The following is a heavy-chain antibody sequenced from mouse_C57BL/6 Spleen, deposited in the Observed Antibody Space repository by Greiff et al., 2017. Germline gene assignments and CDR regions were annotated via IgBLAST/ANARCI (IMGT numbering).Heavy chain of an antibody. CDR2: ISSGGSYT. CDR1: GFTFSSYG. CDR3: ARQDDAMDY. Sequence: DVKLVESGGDLVKPGGSLKLSCAASGFTFSSYGMSWVRQTPDKRLEWVATISSGGSYTYYPDSVKGRFTISRDNAKNTLYLQMSSLKSEDTAMYYCARQDDAMDYWGQGTSVTVSS. J-gene: IGHJ4*01. V-gene: IGHV5-6*02.